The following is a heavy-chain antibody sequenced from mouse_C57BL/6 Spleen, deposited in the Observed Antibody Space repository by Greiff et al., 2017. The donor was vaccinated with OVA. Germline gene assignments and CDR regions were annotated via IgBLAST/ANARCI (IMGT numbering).Heavy chain of an antibody. CDR1: GFTFSSYT. V-gene: IGHV5-9*01. CDR2: ISGGGGNT. D-gene: IGHD2-1*01. J-gene: IGHJ3*01. Sequence: EVQVVESGGGLVKPGGSLKLSCAASGFTFSSYTMSWVRQTPEKRLEWVATISGGGGNTYYPDSVKGRFTISRDNAKNTLYLQMSSLRSEDTALYYCARQGDLLLLAYWGQGTLVTVSA. CDR3: ARQGDLLLLAY.